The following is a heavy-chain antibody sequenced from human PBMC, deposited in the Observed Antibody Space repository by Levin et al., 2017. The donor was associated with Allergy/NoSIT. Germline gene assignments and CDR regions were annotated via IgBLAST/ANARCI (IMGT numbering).Heavy chain of an antibody. V-gene: IGHV3-30*18. D-gene: IGHD3-16*01. CDR1: GFTFSSYG. J-gene: IGHJ4*02. CDR3: AKPYYDYVWGENGATYYFDY. Sequence: GGSLRLSCAASGFTFSSYGMHWVRQAPGKGLEWVAVISYDGSNKYYADSVKGRFTISRDNSKNTLYLQMNSLRAEDTAVYYCAKPYYDYVWGENGATYYFDYWGQGTLVTVSS. CDR2: ISYDGSNK.